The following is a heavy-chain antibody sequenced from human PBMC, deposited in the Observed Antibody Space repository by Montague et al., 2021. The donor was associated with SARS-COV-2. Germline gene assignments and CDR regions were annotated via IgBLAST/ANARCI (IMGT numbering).Heavy chain of an antibody. J-gene: IGHJ4*02. D-gene: IGHD3-3*01. V-gene: IGHV3-11*01. CDR2: IRGGGLSI. CDR3: ARRGKAITVPYLDY. CDR1: GFSFSDYY. Sequence: SLRLSCAASGFSFSDYYMTWVRQAPGKGLEWVSYIRGGGLSIYYSDSVKGRFTISRDNANNTLFLQMNSLRAEDTAVYYCARRGKAITVPYLDYWGQGTLVAVSS.